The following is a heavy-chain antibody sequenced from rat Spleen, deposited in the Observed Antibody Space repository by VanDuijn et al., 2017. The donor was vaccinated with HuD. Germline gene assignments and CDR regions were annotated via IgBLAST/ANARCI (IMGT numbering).Heavy chain of an antibody. Sequence: EVQLVESGGGLVQPGRSLKLSCVASGFTFSNYDMAWVRQAPTKGLEWVASISTGGGNTYYRDSVKGRFTISRDNAKSTLYLQMDSLGSEDTATYYCARRHYGYTDYFDYWGQGVMVTVSS. J-gene: IGHJ2*01. D-gene: IGHD1-11*01. CDR1: GFTFSNYD. V-gene: IGHV5-25*01. CDR2: ISTGGGNT. CDR3: ARRHYGYTDYFDY.